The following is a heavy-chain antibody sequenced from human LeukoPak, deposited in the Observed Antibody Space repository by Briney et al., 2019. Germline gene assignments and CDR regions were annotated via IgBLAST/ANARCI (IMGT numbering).Heavy chain of an antibody. CDR3: ARWTTVTPGYYFDF. CDR2: IYYSGST. J-gene: IGHJ4*02. D-gene: IGHD4-17*01. Sequence: SETLSLTCTVSGGSISSYYWSWIRQPPGKGLEWIGYIYYSGSTNYNPSLKSRVTISVDTSKNQFSLKLSSVTAADTAVYYCARWTTVTPGYYFDFWGRGTLVTVSS. V-gene: IGHV4-59*12. CDR1: GGSISSYY.